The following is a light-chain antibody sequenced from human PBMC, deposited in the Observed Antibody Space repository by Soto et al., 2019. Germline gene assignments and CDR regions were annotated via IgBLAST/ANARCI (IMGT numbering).Light chain of an antibody. CDR2: DTS. V-gene: IGKV3-20*01. CDR3: QQYFTAPQT. J-gene: IGKJ1*01. Sequence: EIVLTQSPGTLSLSPGERATLSCRASQTLSNSFIAWYQQKPGQAPRLLIYDTSSRATGIPDRFSGGGSGTDFTLTISRLEPEDFAVYYCQQYFTAPQTFGQGTKV. CDR1: QTLSNSF.